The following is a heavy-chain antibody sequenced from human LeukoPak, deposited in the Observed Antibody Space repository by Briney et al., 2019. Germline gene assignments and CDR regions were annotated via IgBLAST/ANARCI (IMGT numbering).Heavy chain of an antibody. CDR1: GGSIGSGTHS. V-gene: IGHV4-30-2*01. J-gene: IGHJ5*02. CDR3: AGTLTCSGGTCYSANWFDP. D-gene: IGHD2-15*01. CDR2: IYHTGST. Sequence: KSSETLSLTCAVSGGSIGSGTHSWSWIRQPPGKGLEWIGYIYHTGSTYYNPSLKSRFTISLDRSKDQFSLNLSSVTAADTAVYYCAGTLTCSGGTCYSANWFDPWGQGTLVTVSS.